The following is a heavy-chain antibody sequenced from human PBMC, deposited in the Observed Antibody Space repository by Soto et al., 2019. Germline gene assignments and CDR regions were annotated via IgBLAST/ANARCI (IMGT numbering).Heavy chain of an antibody. CDR1: GFFISSGNY. D-gene: IGHD2-15*01. V-gene: IGHV4-38-2*01. CDR3: ARARWYDAFDV. CDR2: IFHGGKT. J-gene: IGHJ3*01. Sequence: PSETLSLTCAVSGFFISSGNYWCFIRKPPGKGLEWIGSIFHGGKTYYNPSLKSRVTISVDISKNQFSLKLNSVTAADTAVYYCARARWYDAFDVWGQGTVVTVSS.